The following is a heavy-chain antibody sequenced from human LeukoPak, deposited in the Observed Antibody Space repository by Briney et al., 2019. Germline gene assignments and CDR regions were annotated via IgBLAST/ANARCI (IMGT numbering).Heavy chain of an antibody. Sequence: GGSLRLSCAASGFTFSSYGMHWVRQAPGKGLEWVAVISYDGSNKYYTDSVKGRFTISRDNSKNTLYLQMSSLRAEDTAVYYCANTYYYDSSGYPHDAFDIWGQGTMLTVSS. V-gene: IGHV3-30*18. CDR2: ISYDGSNK. CDR3: ANTYYYDSSGYPHDAFDI. D-gene: IGHD3-22*01. CDR1: GFTFSSYG. J-gene: IGHJ3*02.